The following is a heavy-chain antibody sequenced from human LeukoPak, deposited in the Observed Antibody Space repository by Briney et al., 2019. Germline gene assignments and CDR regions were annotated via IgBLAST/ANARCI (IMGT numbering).Heavy chain of an antibody. CDR3: ARGGGSGYYYYGMDV. D-gene: IGHD3-10*01. J-gene: IGHJ6*02. CDR1: GGTFSSYS. Sequence: GGSLTLSCAASGGTFSSYSMNWVRQAPGKGLEWVASISSSSSYIYYADSVKGRLTNSRDNAKNSLYLQMNGLSAEDTAVYYCARGGGSGYYYYGMDVWGQGTTVTVSS. CDR2: ISSSSSYI. V-gene: IGHV3-21*01.